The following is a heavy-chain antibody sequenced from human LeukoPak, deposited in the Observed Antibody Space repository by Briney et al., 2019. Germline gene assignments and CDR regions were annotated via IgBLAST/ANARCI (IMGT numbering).Heavy chain of an antibody. D-gene: IGHD2-2*01. CDR1: GFTFSSYD. CDR3: ARSSIVVVSILDY. CDR2: ISYDGSNK. J-gene: IGHJ4*02. V-gene: IGHV3-30*03. Sequence: PGRSLRLSCAASGFTFSSYDMHWVRQAPGKGLEWVAVISYDGSNKYYADSVKGRFTISRDNSKNTLYLQMNSLRAEDTAVYYCARSSIVVVSILDYWGQGTLVTVSS.